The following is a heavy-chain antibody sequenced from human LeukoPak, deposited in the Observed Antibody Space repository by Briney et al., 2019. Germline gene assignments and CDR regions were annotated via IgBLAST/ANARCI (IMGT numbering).Heavy chain of an antibody. CDR2: IRYDGGNK. CDR1: GFTFSNYG. V-gene: IGHV3-30*02. Sequence: PGGSLRLSCAASGFTFSNYGMHWVRQAPGKGLEWVTFIRYDGGNKYYADSVKGRFTISRDNSKNTLYLQMNSLRAEDTAVYYCAKDQAIDAFDIWGQGTMVTVSS. J-gene: IGHJ3*02. CDR3: AKDQAIDAFDI.